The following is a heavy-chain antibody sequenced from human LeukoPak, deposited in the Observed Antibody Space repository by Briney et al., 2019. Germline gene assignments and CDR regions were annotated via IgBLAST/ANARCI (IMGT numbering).Heavy chain of an antibody. Sequence: GRSLRLSCAASGFTFSSYWMSWVRQAPGKRLEWVANIKQDGSEKYYVDSVKGRFTISRDNAKNSLYLQMNSLRAEDTAVYYCARQKVRFLEWPHFDYWGQGTLVTVSS. D-gene: IGHD3-3*01. V-gene: IGHV3-7*01. J-gene: IGHJ4*02. CDR2: IKQDGSEK. CDR3: ARQKVRFLEWPHFDY. CDR1: GFTFSSYW.